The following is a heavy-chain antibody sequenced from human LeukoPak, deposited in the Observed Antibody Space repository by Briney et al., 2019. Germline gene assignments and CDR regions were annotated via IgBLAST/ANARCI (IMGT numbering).Heavy chain of an antibody. J-gene: IGHJ4*02. Sequence: GGSLRLSCAASGFTFSGSAMHWVRQASGKGLEWVGHIRSKANSYATAYAASVKGRFTISRDDSKNTLYLQMNSLRPEDTALYFCAIGANHCFPNWGQGTLVTVSS. CDR2: IRSKANSYAT. V-gene: IGHV3-73*01. CDR3: AIGANHCFPN. D-gene: IGHD4-17*01. CDR1: GFTFSGSA.